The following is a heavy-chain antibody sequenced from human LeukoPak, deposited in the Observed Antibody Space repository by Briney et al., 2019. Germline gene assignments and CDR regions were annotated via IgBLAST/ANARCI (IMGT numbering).Heavy chain of an antibody. CDR2: ISGSAGST. CDR3: AKKWGVGTTTLDYFDY. D-gene: IGHD1-26*01. J-gene: IGHJ4*02. Sequence: GGSLRLSCAASGFTFSNYAMSWVRQALGKGLEWVSGISGSAGSTYYADSVKGRFTISRDNSKNTLYLQMNSLTDDDTAVYYCAKKWGVGTTTLDYFDYWGQGTLVTVSS. CDR1: GFTFSNYA. V-gene: IGHV3-23*01.